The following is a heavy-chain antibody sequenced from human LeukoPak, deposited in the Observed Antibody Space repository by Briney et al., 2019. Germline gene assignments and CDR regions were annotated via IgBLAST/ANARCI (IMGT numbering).Heavy chain of an antibody. V-gene: IGHV1-18*01. CDR2: ISAYNGNT. D-gene: IGHD3-16*02. CDR1: GYTFTSYG. J-gene: IGHJ4*02. Sequence: GASVKVSCXASGYTFTSYGISWVRQAPGQGLEWMGWISAYNGNTNYAQKLQGRVTMTTDTSTSTAYMELRSLRSDDTAVYYCARDAPYDYVWGSYRVGLDYWGQGTLVTVSS. CDR3: ARDAPYDYVWGSYRVGLDY.